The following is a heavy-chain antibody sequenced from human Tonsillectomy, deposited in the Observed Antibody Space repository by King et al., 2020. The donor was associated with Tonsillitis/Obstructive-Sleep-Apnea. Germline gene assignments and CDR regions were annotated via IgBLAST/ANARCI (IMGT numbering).Heavy chain of an antibody. CDR3: ERGASGGKMWFDP. V-gene: IGHV6-1*01. D-gene: IGHD2-15*01. J-gene: IGHJ5*02. CDR2: TYYRSKWCN. Sequence: VQLQQSGPGLVKPSQTLSLTCGISGDNVSSNSAAWNWIRQSPSRGLEWLGRTYYRSKWCNDYAVSVKGRITINPDTSKNQFSLQLNSVTPEDTAVYFCERGASGGKMWFDPWGQGTLVTVST. CDR1: GDNVSSNSAA.